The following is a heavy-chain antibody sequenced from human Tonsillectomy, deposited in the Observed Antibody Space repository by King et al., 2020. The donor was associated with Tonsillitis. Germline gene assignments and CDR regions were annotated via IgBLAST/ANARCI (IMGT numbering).Heavy chain of an antibody. V-gene: IGHV3-43*01. CDR2: ITSDGGYT. Sequence: VQLVESGGVVVQPGGSLRLSCAASGFTFDHYTMHWVRQAPGKGLEWVSLITSDGGYTYYADSVKGRFTISRDNSKNSLHLQMNSLRTEDTALYYCTTERMKFLDYWGQGTLVTVSS. J-gene: IGHJ4*02. CDR3: TTERMKFLDY. CDR1: GFTFDHYT. D-gene: IGHD2-15*01.